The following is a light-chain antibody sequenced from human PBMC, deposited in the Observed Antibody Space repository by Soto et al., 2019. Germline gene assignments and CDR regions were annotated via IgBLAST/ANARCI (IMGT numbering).Light chain of an antibody. CDR3: QQYNNWPVT. J-gene: IGKJ5*01. CDR2: GAS. Sequence: EIVMTQSPATLSVSPGGRATLSCRASQSVSSNLAWYQQKPGQAPRLLIYGASTRATGIPARFSGSGSGTEFTLTISSLQSEDFAVYYCQQYNNWPVTFGQGTRLEN. CDR1: QSVSSN. V-gene: IGKV3-15*01.